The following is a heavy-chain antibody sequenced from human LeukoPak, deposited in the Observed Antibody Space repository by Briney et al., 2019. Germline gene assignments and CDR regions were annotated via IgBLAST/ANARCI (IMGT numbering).Heavy chain of an antibody. Sequence: SETLSLTCTVSGGSISSSSYYWGWLRQPPGTGLEWLGSIYYSGSTYYNPSLKSRVTISVDTSKNQFSLKLSSVTAADTAVYYCARLINGYRRGNWFDPWGQGTLVTVSS. D-gene: IGHD3-10*01. V-gene: IGHV4-39*01. CDR2: IYYSGST. CDR1: GGSISSSSYY. J-gene: IGHJ5*02. CDR3: ARLINGYRRGNWFDP.